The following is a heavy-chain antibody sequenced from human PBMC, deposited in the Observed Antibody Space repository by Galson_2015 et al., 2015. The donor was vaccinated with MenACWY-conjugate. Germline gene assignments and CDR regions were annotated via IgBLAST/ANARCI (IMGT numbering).Heavy chain of an antibody. CDR3: ARGVRITPIY. CDR1: GGSFSGYY. Sequence: SETLSLTCAVYGGSFSGYYWSWIRQPPGKGLEWIGEINHSGSTNYNPSLKSRVTISVDTSKNQFSLKLSSVTAADTAVYYCARGVRITPIYWGQGTLVTVSS. J-gene: IGHJ4*02. CDR2: INHSGST. D-gene: IGHD3-10*01. V-gene: IGHV4-34*01.